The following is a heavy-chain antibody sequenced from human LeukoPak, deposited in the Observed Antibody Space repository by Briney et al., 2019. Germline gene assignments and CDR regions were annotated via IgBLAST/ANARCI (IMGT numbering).Heavy chain of an antibody. V-gene: IGHV3-23*01. Sequence: PGGSLRLSCAASGFTFSAYTMKWVRQAPGKGLEWVSAISGSGGSTYSADSVKGRFTISRDNSKNTLYLQMNSLRAEDTAVYYCAKDLNLPVGWLWGTMHFDYWGQGTLVTVSS. CDR3: AKDLNLPVGWLWGTMHFDY. CDR1: GFTFSAYT. CDR2: ISGSGGST. D-gene: IGHD3-22*01. J-gene: IGHJ4*02.